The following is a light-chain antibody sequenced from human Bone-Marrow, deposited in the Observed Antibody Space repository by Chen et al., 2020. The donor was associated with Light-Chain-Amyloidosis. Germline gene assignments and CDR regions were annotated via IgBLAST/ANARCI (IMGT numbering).Light chain of an antibody. CDR2: GAS. Sequence: EIVMTQSPATLSVSPGESATFSCRASQNINNNFAWYQQKPGQAPRLLMHGASTRATGIPARFSGSGSGTEFTLTISSLQPEDFAVYYCQQRNNWPLTFGGGTKVEI. J-gene: IGKJ4*01. CDR1: QNINNN. V-gene: IGKV3-15*01. CDR3: QQRNNWPLT.